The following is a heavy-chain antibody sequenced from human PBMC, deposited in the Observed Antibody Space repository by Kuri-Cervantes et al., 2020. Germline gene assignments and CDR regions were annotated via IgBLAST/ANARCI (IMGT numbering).Heavy chain of an antibody. CDR3: AKSISTRPLDV. D-gene: IGHD2-2*01. V-gene: IGHV3-74*01. Sequence: GGSLRLSCAASGFTFSSLWMHWVRQVPGKGLVWVARVKGDGNTVYADFVRGRFTISRDNAENTLYLQMNSLRPNDTGVYYCAKSISTRPLDVWGKGTTVTVSS. CDR2: VKGDGNT. J-gene: IGHJ6*04. CDR1: GFTFSSLW.